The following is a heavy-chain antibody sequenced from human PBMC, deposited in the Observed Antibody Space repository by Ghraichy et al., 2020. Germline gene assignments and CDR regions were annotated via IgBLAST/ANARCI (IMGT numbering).Heavy chain of an antibody. D-gene: IGHD6-13*01. CDR2: IYYSGST. Sequence: SETLSLTCTVSGGSISSYYWSWIRQPPGKGLEWIGYIYYSGSTNYNPSLKSRVTISVDTSKNQFSLKLSSVTAADTAVYYCASQAAAGRSPAEYFQHWGQGTLVTVSS. V-gene: IGHV4-59*01. CDR1: GGSISSYY. CDR3: ASQAAAGRSPAEYFQH. J-gene: IGHJ1*01.